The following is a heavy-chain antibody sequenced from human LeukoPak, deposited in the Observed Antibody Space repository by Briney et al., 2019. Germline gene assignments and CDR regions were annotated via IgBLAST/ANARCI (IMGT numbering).Heavy chain of an antibody. D-gene: IGHD3-16*01. Sequence: PGGSLRLSCAASGFTFSSYSMNWVRQAPGKGLEWVSCISSSSSIIYYADSVKGRFTISRDNAKNSLYLQMNSLRAEDTAVYYCARDWAGGLFDYWGQGTLVTVSS. V-gene: IGHV3-48*01. CDR1: GFTFSSYS. CDR3: ARDWAGGLFDY. J-gene: IGHJ4*02. CDR2: ISSSSSII.